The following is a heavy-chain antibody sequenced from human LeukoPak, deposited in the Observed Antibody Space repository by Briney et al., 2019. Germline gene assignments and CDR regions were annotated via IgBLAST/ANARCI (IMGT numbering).Heavy chain of an antibody. CDR3: ATEPIAAAGDY. D-gene: IGHD6-13*01. CDR1: GGSVSNSSYY. V-gene: IGHV4-39*07. J-gene: IGHJ4*02. CDR2: IYYSGST. Sequence: SETLSLTCTVSGGSVSNSSYYWGWIRQPPGKGLEWIGSIYYSGSTYYNPSLKSRVTLSVDTSKNQFSLKLSSVTAADTAVYYCATEPIAAAGDYWGQGTLATVSS.